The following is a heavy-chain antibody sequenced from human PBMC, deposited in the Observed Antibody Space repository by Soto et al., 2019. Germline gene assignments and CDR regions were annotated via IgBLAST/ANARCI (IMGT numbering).Heavy chain of an antibody. CDR3: AIDWCIIGWFNWCDP. V-gene: IGHV3-30*03. Sequence: QVQLVESGGGVVKPGRSLRLSCVASGFNLSNPGMHWVRQAPGKGLEWVVMISHDESNTYYGDSVKGRFNIFRDNSLNTLYLQMDSLRPEDTSVYDCAIDWCIIGWFNWCDPWGQGTLVTVSS. CDR2: ISHDESNT. J-gene: IGHJ5*01. CDR1: GFNLSNPG. D-gene: IGHD6-19*01.